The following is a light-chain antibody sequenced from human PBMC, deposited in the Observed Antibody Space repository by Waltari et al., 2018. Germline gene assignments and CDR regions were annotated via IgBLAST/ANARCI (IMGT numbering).Light chain of an antibody. CDR3: QQRSNFT. Sequence: EIVLTQSPATLSLSPGARATLSCRASQSVSSYLAWYQQKPGQAPRLLIYDASNRATGIPARFSGSGSGTDFTLTISSLEPEDFAVYYCQQRSNFTFGGGTKVEIK. V-gene: IGKV3-11*01. J-gene: IGKJ4*01. CDR1: QSVSSY. CDR2: DAS.